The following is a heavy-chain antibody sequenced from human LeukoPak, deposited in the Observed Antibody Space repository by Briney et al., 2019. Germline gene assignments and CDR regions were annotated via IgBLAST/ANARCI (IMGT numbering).Heavy chain of an antibody. CDR2: MHPGNGNT. V-gene: IGHV1-2*02. D-gene: IGHD2-21*02. CDR1: VYRFVSNY. CDR3: AREGSYCVGGDCYSFDF. Sequence: ASVTVSFKASVYRFVSNYIQWVRQAPGLGPEWMGWMHPGNGNTRYAEKFQGGVTMTRDTSINTAYMDLSSLRSDDTAVYYCAREGSYCVGGDCYSFDFWGQGTLVTVSS. J-gene: IGHJ4*02.